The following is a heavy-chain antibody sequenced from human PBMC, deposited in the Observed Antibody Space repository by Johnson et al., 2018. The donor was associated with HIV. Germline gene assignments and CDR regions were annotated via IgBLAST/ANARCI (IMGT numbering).Heavy chain of an antibody. Sequence: EVQLVESGGGVVQPGRSLRLSCAASGFTFSSYAMHWVRQAPGKWLEWVGRIKSKTEGGTTDYAAPVKGRFTIPRDDSKNTLYLQMNSLKTEDTAVYYCTTDLIRRYYGSGLRDAFDIWGQGTMVTVSS. V-gene: IGHV3-15*01. D-gene: IGHD3-10*01. CDR3: TTDLIRRYYGSGLRDAFDI. CDR1: GFTFSSYA. CDR2: IKSKTEGGTT. J-gene: IGHJ3*02.